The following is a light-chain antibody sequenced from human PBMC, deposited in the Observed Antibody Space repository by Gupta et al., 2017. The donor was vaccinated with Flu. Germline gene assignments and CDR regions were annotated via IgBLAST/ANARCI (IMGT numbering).Light chain of an antibody. CDR1: SSNVGTNP. V-gene: IGLV1-44*01. Sequence: QSVLPHTLSTSGTPGPTVPIPSSAGSSNVGTNPVNWYQQLPGTAPKLLIFSNNQRPSRVPDRFSGSRSGTSASLAISGLQSEDEADYYCAAWDDTLDGHVVFGGGTKLTVL. CDR2: SNN. J-gene: IGLJ2*01. CDR3: AAWDDTLDGHVV.